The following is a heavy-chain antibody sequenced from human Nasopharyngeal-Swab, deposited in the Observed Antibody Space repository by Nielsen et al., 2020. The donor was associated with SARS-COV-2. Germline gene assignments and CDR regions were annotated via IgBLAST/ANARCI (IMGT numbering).Heavy chain of an antibody. CDR3: AKPIVRGVPDYYYYYGMDV. V-gene: IGHV3-30*18. CDR1: GFTFSSYG. D-gene: IGHD3-10*01. J-gene: IGHJ6*02. Sequence: GESLKISCAASGFTFSSYGMHWARQAPGKGLEWVAVISYDGSNKYYADSVKGRFTISRDNSKNTLYLQMNSLRAEDTAVYYCAKPIVRGVPDYYYYYGMDVWGQGTTVTVSS. CDR2: ISYDGSNK.